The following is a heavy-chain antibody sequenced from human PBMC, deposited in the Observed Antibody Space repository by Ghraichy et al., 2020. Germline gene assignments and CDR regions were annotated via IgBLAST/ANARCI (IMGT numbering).Heavy chain of an antibody. D-gene: IGHD6-13*01. J-gene: IGHJ4*02. CDR1: GGSISSSSYY. Sequence: SETLSLTCTVSGGSISSSSYYWGWIRQPPGKGLEWIGSIYYSVSTYYNPSLKSRVTISVDTSKNQFSLKLSSVTAADTAVYYCARPGIAASFDYWGQGTLVTVSS. V-gene: IGHV4-39*01. CDR3: ARPGIAASFDY. CDR2: IYYSVST.